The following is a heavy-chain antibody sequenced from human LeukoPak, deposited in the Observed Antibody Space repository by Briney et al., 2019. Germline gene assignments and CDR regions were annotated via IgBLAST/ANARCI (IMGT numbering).Heavy chain of an antibody. D-gene: IGHD3-22*01. CDR3: SAGEGYYDSSDYYSAWAFNV. J-gene: IGHJ3*01. V-gene: IGHV3-21*01. Sequence: GSLRLSCAASGFTFSSYSMNWVRQAPGKGLEWVSSISSVSFHISYADSVKGRFTISRDNAKNSLYLQMNSLRAEDTAVYYCSAGEGYYDSSDYYSAWAFNVWGQGTMVTVSS. CDR1: GFTFSSYS. CDR2: ISSVSFHI.